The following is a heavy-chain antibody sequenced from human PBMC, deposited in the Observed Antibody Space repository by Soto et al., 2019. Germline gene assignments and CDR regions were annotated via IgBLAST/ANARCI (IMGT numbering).Heavy chain of an antibody. J-gene: IGHJ6*02. Sequence: GASVKVSCKASGYSFTDYHIHWVRQAPGQGLEWLGRINPKSGGTSTAQKFQGWVTMTTDTSISTAFMELTRLTSDDTAIYYCARGDSADCSSSVCSFFYNHDMDVWGQGTTVTVSS. D-gene: IGHD6-19*01. CDR3: ARGDSADCSSSVCSFFYNHDMDV. CDR2: INPKSGGT. CDR1: GYSFTDYH. V-gene: IGHV1-2*04.